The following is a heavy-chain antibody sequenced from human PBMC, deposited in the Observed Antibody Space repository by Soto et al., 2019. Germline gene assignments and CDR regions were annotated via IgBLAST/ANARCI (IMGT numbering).Heavy chain of an antibody. J-gene: IGHJ6*02. V-gene: IGHV3-30*03. CDR2: ISYDGSNE. Sequence: GGSLRLSCGASGFSFSNFGMHWVRQAPGKGLEWVAIISYDGSNEYYADSVKGRFTISRDNSKNTLYLQMNRLRAEDTAVYYCATVIMDVWGQGTTVTVSS. CDR1: GFSFSNFG. CDR3: ATVIMDV.